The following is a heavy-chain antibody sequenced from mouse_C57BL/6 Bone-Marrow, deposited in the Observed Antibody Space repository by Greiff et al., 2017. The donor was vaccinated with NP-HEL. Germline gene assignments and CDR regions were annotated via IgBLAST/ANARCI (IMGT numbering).Heavy chain of an antibody. CDR1: GFTFSDYY. D-gene: IGHD1-1*01. CDR3: ARQPDYYGSSHWYFDV. V-gene: IGHV5-12*01. Sequence: EVKLVESGGGLVQPGGSLKLSCAASGFTFSDYYMYWVRQTPEKRLEWVAYISNGGGSTYYPDTVKGRFTISRDNAKNTLYLQMSRPKSEDTAMYYCARQPDYYGSSHWYFDVWGTGTTVTVSS. CDR2: ISNGGGST. J-gene: IGHJ1*03.